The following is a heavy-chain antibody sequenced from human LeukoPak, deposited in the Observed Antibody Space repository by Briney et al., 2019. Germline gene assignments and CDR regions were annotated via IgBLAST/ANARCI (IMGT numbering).Heavy chain of an antibody. Sequence: GGSLRLSCAASGFTFSSYGMSWVRQAPGKGLEWVANIKKDGSEKYYVDSVKGRFTISRDNAKTSLYLQMNSLRAEDTAVYYCARHLSGITGYTYGRGIDYWGQGTLVTVSS. D-gene: IGHD5-18*01. V-gene: IGHV3-7*01. J-gene: IGHJ4*02. CDR3: ARHLSGITGYTYGRGIDY. CDR1: GFTFSSYG. CDR2: IKKDGSEK.